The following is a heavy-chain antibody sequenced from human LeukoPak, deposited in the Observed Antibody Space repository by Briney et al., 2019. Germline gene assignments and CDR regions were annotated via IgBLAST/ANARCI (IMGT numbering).Heavy chain of an antibody. J-gene: IGHJ6*03. CDR3: ARVGYSSSSGFGYYYYYYMDV. CDR1: GGTFSSYA. Sequence: GASVKVSCKASGGTFSSYAISWVRQAPGQGLEWMGGIIPIFGTASYAQKFQGGVTITTDESTSTAYMELSSLRSEDTAVYYCARVGYSSSSGFGYYYYYYMDVWGKGTTVTVSS. V-gene: IGHV1-69*05. CDR2: IIPIFGTA. D-gene: IGHD6-6*01.